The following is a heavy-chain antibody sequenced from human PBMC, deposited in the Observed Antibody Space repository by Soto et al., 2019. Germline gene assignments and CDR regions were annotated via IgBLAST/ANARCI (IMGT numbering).Heavy chain of an antibody. CDR3: ARERDFPPSFDP. Sequence: ASVKVSCKASGDTFPSDYMHWVRQAPGQGLEWMGITNPSGGSTSYAQKFQGRVTMTRDTSTSTVYMELSSLRSEDTAGYYGARERDFPPSFDPWGQEPLLTVAS. V-gene: IGHV1-46*01. J-gene: IGHJ5*02. CDR2: TNPSGGST. CDR1: GDTFPSDY. D-gene: IGHD3-3*01.